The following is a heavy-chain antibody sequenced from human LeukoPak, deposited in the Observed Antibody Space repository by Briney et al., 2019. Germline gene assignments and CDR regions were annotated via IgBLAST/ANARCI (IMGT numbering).Heavy chain of an antibody. CDR1: GFTFDDYA. CDR3: AKGPHYDILKGMDV. CDR2: ISWNSGSI. D-gene: IGHD3-9*01. V-gene: IGHV3-9*01. J-gene: IGHJ6*02. Sequence: AGGSLRLSCAASGFTFDDYAMHWVRQAPGKGLEWVSGISWNSGSIGYADSVKGRFTISRDNAKNSLYLQMNSLRAEDTALYYCAKGPHYDILKGMDVWGQGTTVTVSS.